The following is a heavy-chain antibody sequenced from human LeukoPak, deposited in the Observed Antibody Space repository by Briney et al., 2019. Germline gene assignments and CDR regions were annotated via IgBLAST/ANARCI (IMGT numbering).Heavy chain of an antibody. CDR3: ARDRWELLGGYYFDY. J-gene: IGHJ4*02. D-gene: IGHD1-26*01. V-gene: IGHV1-18*01. CDR1: GYTFTSYG. CDR2: ISAYNGNT. Sequence: ASVKVSCKASGYTFTSYGISWVRQAPGQGLEWMGWISAYNGNTNYAQKLQGRVTMTTDTSTSTAYMELRSLRSDDTAVYYCARDRWELLGGYYFDYWGQGTLVTVSS.